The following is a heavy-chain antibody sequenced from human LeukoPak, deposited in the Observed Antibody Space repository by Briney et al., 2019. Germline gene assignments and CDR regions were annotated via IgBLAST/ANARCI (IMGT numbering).Heavy chain of an antibody. D-gene: IGHD2-2*01. CDR3: ARVSLERFVVVPAARGYYYVDV. CDR1: GFTFSSYS. J-gene: IGHJ6*03. Sequence: GGSLRLSCAASGFTFSSYSMNWVRQAPGKGLEWVSSISSSSSYIYYADSVKGRFTISRNNAENSLYLQMNSLRAEDTAVYYCARVSLERFVVVPAARGYYYVDVWGKGTTVTVSS. V-gene: IGHV3-21*01. CDR2: ISSSSSYI.